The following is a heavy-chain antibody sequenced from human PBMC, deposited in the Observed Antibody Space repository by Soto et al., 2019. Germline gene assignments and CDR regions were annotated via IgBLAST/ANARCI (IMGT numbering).Heavy chain of an antibody. CDR2: VYWDDEK. CDR1: GFSLSTSGVG. Sequence: QITLKESGPTLLKPTQTLTLTCTFSGFSLSTSGVGVGWIRQPPGKALEWLALVYWDDEKRYSPSLKSSLTITKDPSKSPVVLTMTNLDPIDTATYYCAHRPNCWSTSCFYFDYWGQGILVTVSS. J-gene: IGHJ4*02. V-gene: IGHV2-5*02. D-gene: IGHD2-2*01. CDR3: AHRPNCWSTSCFYFDY.